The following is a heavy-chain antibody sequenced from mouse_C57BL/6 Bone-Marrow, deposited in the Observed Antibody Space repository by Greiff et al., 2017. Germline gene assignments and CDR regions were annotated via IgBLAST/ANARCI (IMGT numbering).Heavy chain of an antibody. CDR3: ARRYFGY. J-gene: IGHJ2*01. Sequence: VQLQQPGAELVKPGASVKLSCKASGYTFTSYWMQWVKQRPGQGLEWIGEIDPSDSYTNYNQKFKGKATVTVDTSSSTAYMQLSSLTSEDSAVYYCARRYFGYWGQGTTLTVSS. CDR1: GYTFTSYW. CDR2: IDPSDSYT. V-gene: IGHV1-50*01.